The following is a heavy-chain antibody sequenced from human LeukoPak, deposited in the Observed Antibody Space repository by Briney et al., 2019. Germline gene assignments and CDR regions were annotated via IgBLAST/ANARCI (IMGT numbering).Heavy chain of an antibody. Sequence: PGGSLRLSCAASGFTFNNYAMGWVRQAPGKGLEWVSFISSSGRTMYYADSVKGRFTVSRDNAKNSVYLQMNSLRAEDTSVYYCARDRGYCSGGSCYSNAFDIWGQGTMVTVSS. CDR3: ARDRGYCSGGSCYSNAFDI. J-gene: IGHJ3*02. CDR2: ISSSGRTM. V-gene: IGHV3-48*04. CDR1: GFTFNNYA. D-gene: IGHD2-15*01.